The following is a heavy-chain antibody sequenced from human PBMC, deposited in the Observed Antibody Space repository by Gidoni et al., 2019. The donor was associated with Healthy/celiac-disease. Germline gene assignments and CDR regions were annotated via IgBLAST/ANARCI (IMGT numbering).Heavy chain of an antibody. J-gene: IGHJ6*02. D-gene: IGHD6-6*01. V-gene: IGHV1-69*06. CDR2: IIPIFGTA. CDR1: GGTFSSYA. CDR3: ARVVIAARPIYYYYGMDV. Sequence: QVQLVQSGAEVKKPGSSVKVSCKASGGTFSSYAISWVRQAPGQGLEWMGGIIPIFGTANYTQKFQGRVTITADKSTSTAYMELSSLRSEDTAVYYCARVVIAARPIYYYYGMDVWGQGTTVTVSS.